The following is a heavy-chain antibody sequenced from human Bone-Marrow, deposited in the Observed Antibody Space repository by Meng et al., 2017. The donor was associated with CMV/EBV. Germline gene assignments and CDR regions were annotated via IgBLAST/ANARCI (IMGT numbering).Heavy chain of an antibody. Sequence: GGSLRLSCAVSGFTFSDYYMSWIRQAPGKGLEWVSYISSSGSTIYYADSVKGRFTISRDNAKNSLYLQMNSLRAEDTAVYYCARWVTASYSRGYSYGREDYWGQGTLVTVSS. CDR2: ISSSGSTI. J-gene: IGHJ4*02. D-gene: IGHD5-18*01. CDR1: GFTFSDYY. CDR3: ARWVTASYSRGYSYGREDY. V-gene: IGHV3-11*04.